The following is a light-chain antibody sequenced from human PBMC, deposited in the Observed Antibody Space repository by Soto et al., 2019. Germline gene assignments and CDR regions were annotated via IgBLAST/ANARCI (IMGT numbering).Light chain of an antibody. Sequence: QSALTQPASVSGSPGQSITISCTGTSSDVGSYNLVSWYQQHPDKAPNLMIYEGSKRPSGVSNRFSGSKSGNTASLTISGLQAEDEADYYCCSYTDSGTLVFGGGTKVTVL. V-gene: IGLV2-23*01. J-gene: IGLJ2*01. CDR3: CSYTDSGTLV. CDR1: SSDVGSYNL. CDR2: EGS.